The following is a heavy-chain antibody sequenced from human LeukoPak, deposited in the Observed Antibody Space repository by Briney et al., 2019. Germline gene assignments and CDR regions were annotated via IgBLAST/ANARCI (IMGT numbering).Heavy chain of an antibody. V-gene: IGHV4-59*01. D-gene: IGHD6-19*01. Sequence: PSETLSLTCTVSGGSISSYYWSWIRQPPGKGLEWIGYIYYSWSTNYNPSLKSRVTISVDTSKNQFSLKLSSVTAEDTAVYYCARMVSSGWYHYYYYYMDVWGKGTTVTVSS. CDR1: GGSISSYY. J-gene: IGHJ6*03. CDR2: IYYSWST. CDR3: ARMVSSGWYHYYYYYMDV.